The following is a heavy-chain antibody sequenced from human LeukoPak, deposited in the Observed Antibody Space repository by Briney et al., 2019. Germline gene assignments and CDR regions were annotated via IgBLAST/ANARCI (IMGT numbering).Heavy chain of an antibody. V-gene: IGHV3-33*01. CDR1: GFTFSSYG. Sequence: GGSLRLSCAASGFTFSSYGMHWVRQAPGKGLEWVAVIWYDGSNKYYADSVKGRFTISRDNSKNTLYLQMNSLRAEDTAVYYCARETYIAAAGTITKYYFDYWGQGTLVTVSS. D-gene: IGHD6-13*01. J-gene: IGHJ4*02. CDR2: IWYDGSNK. CDR3: ARETYIAAAGTITKYYFDY.